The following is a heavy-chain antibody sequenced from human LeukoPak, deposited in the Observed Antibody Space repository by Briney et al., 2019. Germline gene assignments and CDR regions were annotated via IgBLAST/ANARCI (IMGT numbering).Heavy chain of an antibody. D-gene: IGHD3-10*01. Sequence: PGVSLRLSCAASGFTFSDYAMSWVRQAPGKGLEWVSGIGSSGVNTDYATSVKGRFTISRDNTKSTLHLLMNSLRVEDTATYYCAKGRNSGSYFGIDPWGQGTPVSVSS. CDR2: IGSSGVNT. CDR1: GFTFSDYA. J-gene: IGHJ5*02. CDR3: AKGRNSGSYFGIDP. V-gene: IGHV3-23*01.